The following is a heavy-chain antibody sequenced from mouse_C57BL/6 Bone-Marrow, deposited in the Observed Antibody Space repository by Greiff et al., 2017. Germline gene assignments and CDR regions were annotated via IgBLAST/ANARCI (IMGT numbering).Heavy chain of an antibody. CDR2: IWGVGST. D-gene: IGHD1-1*01. CDR1: GFSLTSYG. Sequence: VKLMESGPGLVAPSQSLSITCTVSGFSLTSYGVDWVRQSPGKGLEWLGVIWGVGSTNYNSALKSRLSISKDNSKSQVFLKMNSLQTDDTAMYYCASSYYYGSSPFAYWGQGTLVTVSA. J-gene: IGHJ3*01. CDR3: ASSYYYGSSPFAY. V-gene: IGHV2-6*01.